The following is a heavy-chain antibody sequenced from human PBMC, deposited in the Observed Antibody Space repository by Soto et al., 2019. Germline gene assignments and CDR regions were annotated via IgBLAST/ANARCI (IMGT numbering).Heavy chain of an antibody. Sequence: RQAPGQGLEWMGLISAYNGNTNYAQKVQVRVTITTNTSPSKAYKELRSLRPDDTAAYYCARVMANSDFWSGYYWDYWGKGTLVTVS. D-gene: IGHD3-3*01. J-gene: IGHJ4*02. V-gene: IGHV1-18*01. CDR2: ISAYNGNT. CDR3: ARVMANSDFWSGYYWDY.